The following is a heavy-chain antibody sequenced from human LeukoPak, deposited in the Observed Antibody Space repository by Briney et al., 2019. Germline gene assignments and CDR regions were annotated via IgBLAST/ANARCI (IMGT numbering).Heavy chain of an antibody. Sequence: PSETLSLTCTVSGGSISSSSYHWGWIRHPPGKGREGIGSNYDSRSTYDNSSLERPVTLSEDTTKNQFSLKQSSVTAADTAVYFCARRELATLGYFDYWGQGTLVTVSS. J-gene: IGHJ4*02. CDR2: NYDSRST. D-gene: IGHD3-10*01. V-gene: IGHV4-39*01. CDR1: GGSISSSSYH. CDR3: ARRELATLGYFDY.